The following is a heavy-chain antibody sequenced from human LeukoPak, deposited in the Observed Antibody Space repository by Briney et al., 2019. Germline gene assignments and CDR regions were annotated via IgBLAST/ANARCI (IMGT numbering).Heavy chain of an antibody. CDR3: ARLASGSSDGAFDI. V-gene: IGHV3-23*01. CDR1: GFTFSSYA. D-gene: IGHD2-15*01. Sequence: PGGSLRLSCAASGFTFSSYAMSWVRQAPGKGLEWASAISGSGGSTYYADSAKGRFTISRDNAKNSLYLQLNSLRAEDTAVYYCARLASGSSDGAFDIWGQGTMVTVSS. CDR2: ISGSGGST. J-gene: IGHJ3*02.